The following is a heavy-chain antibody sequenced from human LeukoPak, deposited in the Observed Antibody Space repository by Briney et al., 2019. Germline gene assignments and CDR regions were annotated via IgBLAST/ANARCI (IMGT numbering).Heavy chain of an antibody. D-gene: IGHD2-21*02. CDR2: MNPSGGSA. V-gene: IGHV1-46*01. Sequence: GASVKVSCKASGYTFTSYYLHWVRQAPGQGLEWMGIMNPSGGSASYAQKFQGRVTMTRDTSASTVYMELSSLRSDDTAVYCCARVLWGDRGTFDYWGQGTLVTVSS. CDR3: ARVLWGDRGTFDY. CDR1: GYTFTSYY. J-gene: IGHJ4*02.